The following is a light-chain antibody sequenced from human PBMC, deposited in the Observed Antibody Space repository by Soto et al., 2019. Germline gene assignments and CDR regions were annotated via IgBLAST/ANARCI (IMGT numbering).Light chain of an antibody. CDR3: QQLNRFPRT. CDR2: AAS. J-gene: IGKJ1*01. Sequence: DIQLTQSPSFLSASVGDRVTITCRASQDISSYLAWYQQRPGKVPRFLTHAASTLQSGVPSRFSATGSGTTCTLTISSLQPEDIATYYCQQLNRFPRTFGQGTKVEV. CDR1: QDISSY. V-gene: IGKV1-9*01.